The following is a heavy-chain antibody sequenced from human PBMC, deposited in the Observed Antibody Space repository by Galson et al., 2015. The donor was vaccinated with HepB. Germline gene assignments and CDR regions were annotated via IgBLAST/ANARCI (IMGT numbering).Heavy chain of an antibody. CDR1: GFTFSSYA. Sequence: SLRLSCAASGFTFSSYAMSWVRQAPGKGLEWVSAISGSGGSTYYADSVKGRFTISRDNSKNTLYLQMNSPRAEDTAVYYCAKGDVVVPAAIFAVVVAATPDNWFDPWGQGTLVTVSS. V-gene: IGHV3-23*01. J-gene: IGHJ5*02. CDR3: AKGDVVVPAAIFAVVVAATPDNWFDP. D-gene: IGHD2-15*01. CDR2: ISGSGGST.